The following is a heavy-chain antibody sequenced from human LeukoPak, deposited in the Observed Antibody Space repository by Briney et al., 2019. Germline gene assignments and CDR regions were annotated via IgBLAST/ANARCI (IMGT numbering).Heavy chain of an antibody. CDR1: GYTFTSYD. CDR3: ARDHDIVVVPAASLENYYYYYGMDV. Sequence: ASVKVSCKASGYTFTSYDINWVRQAPGQGLEWMGRINPNSGGTNYAQKFQGRVTMTRDTSISTAYMELSRLRSDDTAVYYCARDHDIVVVPAASLENYYYYYGMDVWGQGTTVTVSS. D-gene: IGHD2-2*01. V-gene: IGHV1-2*06. CDR2: INPNSGGT. J-gene: IGHJ6*02.